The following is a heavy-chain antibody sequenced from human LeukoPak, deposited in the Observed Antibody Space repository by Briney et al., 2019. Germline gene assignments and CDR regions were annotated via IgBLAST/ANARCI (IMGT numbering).Heavy chain of an antibody. CDR3: ARDSGYYVLFDY. J-gene: IGHJ4*02. V-gene: IGHV1-18*01. CDR1: GYTFTSYG. Sequence: ASVKDSCKASGYTFTSYGISWVRQAPGQGLEWMGLISAYSGNTNFAQKLQGRVTVTTDTSTSTAYMELRSLRSDDTAVYYCARDSGYYVLFDYWGQGTLVTVSS. D-gene: IGHD3-22*01. CDR2: ISAYSGNT.